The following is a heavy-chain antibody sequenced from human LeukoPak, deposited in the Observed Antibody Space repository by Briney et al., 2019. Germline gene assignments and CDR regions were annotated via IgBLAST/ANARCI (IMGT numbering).Heavy chain of an antibody. Sequence: ASVKVSCKASGYTFTSYDINWVRQATGQGLEWMGWMNPNSGNTGYAQKFQGRVTMTRNTSISTAYMELSSLRSEDTAVYYCARAGSSSVHYYYYMDVWGEGTTVTVSS. D-gene: IGHD6-6*01. CDR2: MNPNSGNT. CDR3: ARAGSSSVHYYYYMDV. CDR1: GYTFTSYD. V-gene: IGHV1-8*01. J-gene: IGHJ6*03.